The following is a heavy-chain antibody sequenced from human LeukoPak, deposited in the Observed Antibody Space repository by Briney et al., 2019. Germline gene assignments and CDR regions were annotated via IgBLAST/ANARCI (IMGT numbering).Heavy chain of an antibody. D-gene: IGHD2-21*01. Sequence: SETLSLTCTVSGGSISSSSYYWGWIRQPPGKGLEWIGSIYYSGSTYYNPSLKSRVTISVDTSKNQFSLKLSSVTAADTAVYYCARDRWGLRYFDYWGQGTLVTVSS. CDR1: GGSISSSSYY. CDR3: ARDRWGLRYFDY. V-gene: IGHV4-39*07. J-gene: IGHJ4*02. CDR2: IYYSGST.